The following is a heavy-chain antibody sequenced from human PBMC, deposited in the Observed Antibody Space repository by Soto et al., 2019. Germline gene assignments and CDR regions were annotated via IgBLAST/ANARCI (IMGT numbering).Heavy chain of an antibody. D-gene: IGHD3-16*01. CDR1: GYTFAGYY. V-gene: IGHV1-2*02. J-gene: IGHJ4*02. CDR3: ARDHPTYYFDY. CDR2: INPNSGGT. Sequence: ASVKVSCKXSGYTFAGYYMHWVRQAPGQGLEWMGWINPNSGGTNYAQKFQGRVTMTRDTSISTAYMELSRLRSDDTAVYYCARDHPTYYFDYWGQGTLVTVSS.